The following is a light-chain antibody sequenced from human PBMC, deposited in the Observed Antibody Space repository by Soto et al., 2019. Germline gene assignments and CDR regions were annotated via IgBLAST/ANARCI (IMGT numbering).Light chain of an antibody. CDR3: TSYTSTTPVI. CDR2: DVS. CDR1: SSDVGAYDY. V-gene: IGLV2-14*03. J-gene: IGLJ2*01. Sequence: QSVLTQPASMSGSPGQSIIISCSGTSSDVGAYDYVSWFQHHPGNAPKLMIFDVSHRPSGVSDRFSGSKSGNTASLTISGLQAEDEATYYCTSYTSTTPVIFGGGTKLPVL.